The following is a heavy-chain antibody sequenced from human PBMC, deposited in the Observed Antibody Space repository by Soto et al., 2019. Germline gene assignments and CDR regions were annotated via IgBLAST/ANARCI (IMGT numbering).Heavy chain of an antibody. CDR2: IYYSGST. D-gene: IGHD7-27*01. V-gene: IGHV4-39*01. CDR1: GGSISSSSYY. J-gene: IGHJ6*02. CDR3: ARSTGETFYYYYGMDV. Sequence: ATLSLTCTVSGGSISSSSYYWGWIRQPPGKGLEWIGSIYYSGSTYYNPSLKSRVTISVDTSKNQFSLKLSSVTAADTAVYYCARSTGETFYYYYGMDVWGQGTTVTVS.